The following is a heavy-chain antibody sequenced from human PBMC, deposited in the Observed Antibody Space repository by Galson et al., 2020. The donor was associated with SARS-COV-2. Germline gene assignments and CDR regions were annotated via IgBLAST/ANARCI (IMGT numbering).Heavy chain of an antibody. V-gene: IGHV3-74*01. CDR1: GFTFSSHW. J-gene: IGHJ4*02. CDR2: IYSEGSST. CDR3: AKRGDYSSTKRSVDFAS. D-gene: IGHD6-13*01. Sequence: GGSLRLSCAASGFTFSSHWMHWVRQAPGKGLVWVSRIYSEGSSTSYADSVKGRFTISRDNSKNTVYLQMNILRAEDTAVYYCAKRGDYSSTKRSVDFASWGQGTLVTVSS.